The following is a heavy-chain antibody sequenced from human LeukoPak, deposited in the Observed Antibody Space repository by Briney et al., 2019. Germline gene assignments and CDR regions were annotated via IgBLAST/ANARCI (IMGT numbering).Heavy chain of an antibody. Sequence: SQTLSLTCAISGDSVSRNGAAWNWIRQSPSRGLEWLGRTYYRSKWYNDYAVSVKSRITINPDTSKNRFSLQLNSVTADDTAVYFCARGDLYYDSLGSPNWCFDLWGRGTLVTVSS. D-gene: IGHD3-22*01. CDR3: ARGDLYYDSLGSPNWCFDL. V-gene: IGHV6-1*01. J-gene: IGHJ2*01. CDR2: TYYRSKWYN. CDR1: GDSVSRNGAA.